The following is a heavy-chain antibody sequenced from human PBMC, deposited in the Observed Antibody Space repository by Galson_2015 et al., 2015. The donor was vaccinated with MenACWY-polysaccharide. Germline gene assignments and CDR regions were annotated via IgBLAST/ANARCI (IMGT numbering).Heavy chain of an antibody. V-gene: IGHV3-23*01. Sequence: SLRLSCAASGFTFSNYAMTWVRQAPGKGLEWVSTISSSGVSTYYADSVKGRFAISRDNSKNTLYLQMNSLRAEDRAVYYCAKGASDRGGYQFPVFDYWGQGTPVTVSS. J-gene: IGHJ4*02. CDR1: GFTFSNYA. CDR2: ISSSGVST. CDR3: AKGASDRGGYQFPVFDY. D-gene: IGHD3-22*01.